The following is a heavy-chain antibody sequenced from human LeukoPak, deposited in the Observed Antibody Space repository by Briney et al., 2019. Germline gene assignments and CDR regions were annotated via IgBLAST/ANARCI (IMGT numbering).Heavy chain of an antibody. CDR2: ISGNGGHT. CDR1: GFTFSSYA. D-gene: IGHD6-6*01. Sequence: GGSLRLSCAASGFTFSSYAMSWVRQAPGKGLEWVSTISGNGGHTYYADSVKGQFTISRDNSKNTLYLQMNNLRAEDTAVYYCAEGSSSSPFDYWGQGTLVTVSS. J-gene: IGHJ4*02. CDR3: AEGSSSSPFDY. V-gene: IGHV3-23*01.